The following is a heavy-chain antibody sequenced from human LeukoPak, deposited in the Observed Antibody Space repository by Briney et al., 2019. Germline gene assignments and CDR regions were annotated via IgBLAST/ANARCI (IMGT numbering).Heavy chain of an antibody. D-gene: IGHD6-6*01. Sequence: SETLSLTCTVSGGSISSGGYYWSWIRQPPGKGLEWIGYIYHSGSTYYNPSLKSRVTISVDRSKNQFSLKLSSVTAADTAVYYCARARYSSSPEYYFDYWGQGTLVTVSS. J-gene: IGHJ4*02. V-gene: IGHV4-30-2*01. CDR3: ARARYSSSPEYYFDY. CDR1: GGSISSGGYY. CDR2: IYHSGST.